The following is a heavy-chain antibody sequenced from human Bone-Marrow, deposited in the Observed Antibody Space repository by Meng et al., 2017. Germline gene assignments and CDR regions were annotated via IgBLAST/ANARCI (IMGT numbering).Heavy chain of an antibody. D-gene: IGHD5-24*01. CDR3: TKVHGEGYSSH. Sequence: SETLSLTCTVSGGSISTEYWSWIRQSPGKGLEWIGYIHYSGSTRYNPSLKSRVTISIDTSKNQFSLRLSTVTAADTAVYYCTKVHGEGYSSHWGQGTLVTGAS. J-gene: IGHJ4*02. CDR1: GGSISTEY. V-gene: IGHV4-59*01. CDR2: IHYSGST.